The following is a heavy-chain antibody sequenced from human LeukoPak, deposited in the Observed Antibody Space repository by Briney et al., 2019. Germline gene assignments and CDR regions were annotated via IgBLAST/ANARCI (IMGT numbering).Heavy chain of an antibody. Sequence: QSGRSLRLPCAAAGFTFSSYAMHWVRQAPGKGLEWVAVISYDGSNKYYADSVKGRFTISRDNSKNTLYLQMNSLRAEDTAVYYCARFLEIAAAGPGFDYWGQGTLVTVSS. D-gene: IGHD6-13*01. V-gene: IGHV3-30-3*01. CDR1: GFTFSSYA. CDR3: ARFLEIAAAGPGFDY. CDR2: ISYDGSNK. J-gene: IGHJ4*02.